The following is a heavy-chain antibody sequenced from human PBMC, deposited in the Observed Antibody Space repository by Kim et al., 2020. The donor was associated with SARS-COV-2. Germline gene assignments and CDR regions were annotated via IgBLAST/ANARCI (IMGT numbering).Heavy chain of an antibody. J-gene: IGHJ4*02. CDR3: ARGTMVPFDY. Sequence: STHYNPPLHSRVTIAVDPSKNQCTLKLSSVTAADTAVYYCARGTMVPFDYWGQGTLVTVSS. V-gene: IGHV4-30-2*05. D-gene: IGHD3-10*01. CDR2: ST.